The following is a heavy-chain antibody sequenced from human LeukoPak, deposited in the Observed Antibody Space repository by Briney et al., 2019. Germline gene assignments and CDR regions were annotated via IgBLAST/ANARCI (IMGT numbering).Heavy chain of an antibody. Sequence: PGGSLRLSCAASGFTFSSYAMSWVRQAPGKGPEWVSAISGSGGSTYYADSVKGRFTISRDNSKNTLYLQMNSLRAEDTAVYYCAKATPRGYSYGQPLDYWGQGTLVTVSS. CDR2: ISGSGGST. V-gene: IGHV3-23*01. CDR1: GFTFSSYA. J-gene: IGHJ4*02. D-gene: IGHD5-18*01. CDR3: AKATPRGYSYGQPLDY.